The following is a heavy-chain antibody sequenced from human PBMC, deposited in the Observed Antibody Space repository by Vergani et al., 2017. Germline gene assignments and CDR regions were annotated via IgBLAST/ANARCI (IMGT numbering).Heavy chain of an antibody. Sequence: EVQLLESGGGLVQPGGSLRLSCAASGFTFSSYAMSWVRQAPGKGLEWVSSISSSSSYIYYADSVKGRFTISRDNAKNSLYLQMNSLRAEDTAVYYCARDAGQYDFWSGYYWGQGTMVTVSS. CDR3: ARDAGQYDFWSGYY. J-gene: IGHJ3*01. D-gene: IGHD3-3*01. CDR2: ISSSSSYI. V-gene: IGHV3-21*01. CDR1: GFTFSSYA.